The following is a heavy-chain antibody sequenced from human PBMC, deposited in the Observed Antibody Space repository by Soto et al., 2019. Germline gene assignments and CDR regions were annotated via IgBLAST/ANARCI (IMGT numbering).Heavy chain of an antibody. D-gene: IGHD3-16*01. CDR1: GGSISSGGYY. J-gene: IGHJ6*02. CDR2: IYYSGST. V-gene: IGHV4-31*03. Sequence: QVQLQESGPGLVKPSQTLSLTCTVSGGSISSGGYYWSWIRQHPGKGLEWIGYIYYSGSTYYNPSLKSRVTISVDTSKNQCSLKLSSVTAADTAVYYCARDDGGTQWYYGMDVWGQGTTVTVSS. CDR3: ARDDGGTQWYYGMDV.